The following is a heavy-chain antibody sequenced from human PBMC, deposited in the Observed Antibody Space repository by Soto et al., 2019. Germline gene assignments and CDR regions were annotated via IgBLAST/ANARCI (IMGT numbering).Heavy chain of an antibody. CDR3: AKDSTVTTSLYFYYYGFDV. Sequence: AGGSLRLSCTASGFTFNHYAMTWVRQAPGRGLEWVASVSGRGGSKKYADSVKGRFIISRDNSNSTLYLQMDSLGGEDTAVYYCAKDSTVTTSLYFYYYGFDVWGQGTTVTAPQ. CDR2: VSGRGGSK. V-gene: IGHV3-23*01. J-gene: IGHJ6*01. CDR1: GFTFNHYA. D-gene: IGHD4-17*01.